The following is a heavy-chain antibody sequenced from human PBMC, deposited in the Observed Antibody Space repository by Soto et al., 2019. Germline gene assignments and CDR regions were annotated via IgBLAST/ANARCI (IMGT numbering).Heavy chain of an antibody. J-gene: IGHJ5*02. Sequence: QVQLVQSGAEVKKPGSSVKVSCKASGSTFSSYAIRWVRQAPGQGLEWMGGITPIFGAADYAQKFQGRVTITADESTSTAYMELSSLRSEDMAVYYCARDGIAARPIAWFDPWGQGTLVTVSS. CDR1: GSTFSSYA. V-gene: IGHV1-69*12. D-gene: IGHD6-6*01. CDR2: ITPIFGAA. CDR3: ARDGIAARPIAWFDP.